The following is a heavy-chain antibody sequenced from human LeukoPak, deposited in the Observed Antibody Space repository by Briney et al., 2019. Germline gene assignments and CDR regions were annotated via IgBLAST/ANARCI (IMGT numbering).Heavy chain of an antibody. CDR1: RFTFSSYA. J-gene: IGHJ4*02. Sequence: PGGSLRLSCAASRFTFSSYAMSWVRQAPARGLEWVSSLRGDGDTFYADSVKGRFTLSRDESRNTVYLQMNNLRVEDTAVYFCAKASWVSSADAVLRGQGTLVTVSS. CDR2: LRGDGDT. V-gene: IGHV3-23*01. CDR3: AKASWVSSADAVL. D-gene: IGHD3-3*02.